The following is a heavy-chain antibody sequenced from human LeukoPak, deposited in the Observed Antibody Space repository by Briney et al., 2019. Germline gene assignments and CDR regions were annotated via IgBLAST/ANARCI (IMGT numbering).Heavy chain of an antibody. V-gene: IGHV3-21*01. CDR1: GFTFSNAW. D-gene: IGHD2-2*01. J-gene: IGHJ5*02. CDR3: ARFSTVPYNWFDP. Sequence: GGSLRLSCAASGFTFSNAWMSWVRQAPGKGLEWVSSISSSSSYIYYADSVKGRFTISRDNAKNSLYLQMNSLRAEDTAVYYCARFSTVPYNWFDPWGQGTLVTVSS. CDR2: ISSSSSYI.